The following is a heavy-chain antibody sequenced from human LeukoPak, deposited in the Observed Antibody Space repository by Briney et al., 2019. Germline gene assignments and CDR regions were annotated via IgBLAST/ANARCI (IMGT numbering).Heavy chain of an antibody. J-gene: IGHJ4*02. CDR3: ARDDEYSNYD. CDR2: IKEDGSEK. V-gene: IGHV3-7*01. CDR1: GGSISSYY. D-gene: IGHD4-11*01. Sequence: PSETLSLTCTVSGGSISSYYWSWVRQAPGKGLEWVANIKEDGSEKYYVDSVKGRFTISRDNAKNSLYLQMNSLRAEDTAVYYCARDDEYSNYDWGQGTLVTVSS.